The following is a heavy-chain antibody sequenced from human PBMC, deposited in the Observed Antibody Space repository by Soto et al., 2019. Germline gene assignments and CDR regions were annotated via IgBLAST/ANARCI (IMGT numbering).Heavy chain of an antibody. CDR1: GFTFSDYA. CDR3: AKERTGKVDY. V-gene: IGHV3-23*01. Sequence: SLRLSCAASGFTFSDYAMSWVRQAPGKGLEWVSTISGSGSNTYYADSVKGRFTISRDNSQNTLYLQMNSLRAEDTAVYYCAKERTGKVDYWGQGTLVTVSS. J-gene: IGHJ4*02. CDR2: ISGSGSNT.